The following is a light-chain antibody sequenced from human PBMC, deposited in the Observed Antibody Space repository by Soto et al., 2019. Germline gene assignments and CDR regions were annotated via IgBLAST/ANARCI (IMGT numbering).Light chain of an antibody. J-gene: IGKJ2*01. CDR3: MQGTHWWYT. CDR2: KVS. V-gene: IGKV2-30*01. CDR1: QSLVYSDGNTY. Sequence: DVVMTQSPLSLPVTLGQPASISCRSSQSLVYSDGNTYLNWFQQRPGQSQRRLIYKVSNRDSGVPDRFSGSGSGTDFTLKISRVEAEDVGVYYCMQGTHWWYTFGQGTKLEIK.